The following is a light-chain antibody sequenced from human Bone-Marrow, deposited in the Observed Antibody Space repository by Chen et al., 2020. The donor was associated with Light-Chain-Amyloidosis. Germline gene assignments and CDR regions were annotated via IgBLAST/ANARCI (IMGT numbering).Light chain of an antibody. CDR3: QQRSNWPLSIT. CDR1: QGIGTF. V-gene: IGKV3-11*01. CDR2: DAS. J-gene: IGKJ5*01. Sequence: EVVLTQSPPTLSLSPGKRATLSCRASQGIGTFLAWYQQKPGQAPRLLIYDASNRATGIPPRFSGSGSGTDFTLTIISLEPEDFAVYYCQQRSNWPLSITFGQGTRLEIQ.